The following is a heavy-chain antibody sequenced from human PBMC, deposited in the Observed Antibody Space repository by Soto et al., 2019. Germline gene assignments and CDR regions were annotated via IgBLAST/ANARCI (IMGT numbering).Heavy chain of an antibody. CDR3: SRGTYYPQSSGLHADY. CDR2: ISSDGHHQ. CDR1: GFSFNDYA. D-gene: IGHD3-22*01. J-gene: IGHJ4*02. Sequence: GGSLRVSCATSGFSFNDYAMYWVRQAPGQGLEWVAIISSDGHHQFYLDNLRGRFTVSRDNSKNTLYLQMNSLRPEDTAVYYCSRGTYYPQSSGLHADYWGPGTVVTVSS. V-gene: IGHV3-30*03.